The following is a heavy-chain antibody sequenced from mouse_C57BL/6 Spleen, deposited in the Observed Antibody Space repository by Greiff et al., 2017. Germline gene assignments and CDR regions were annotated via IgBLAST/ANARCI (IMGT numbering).Heavy chain of an antibody. CDR3: ASRNYDYPMDY. CDR1: GYTFTSYW. V-gene: IGHV1-55*01. CDR2: IYPGSGST. J-gene: IGHJ4*01. D-gene: IGHD2-4*01. Sequence: QVQLQQPGAELVKPGASVKMSCKASGYTFTSYWITWVKQRPGQGLEWIGDIYPGSGSTNYNEKFKSKATLTVDTSSSTAYMQRSSLTSEDSAVYYGASRNYDYPMDYWGQGTSVTVSS.